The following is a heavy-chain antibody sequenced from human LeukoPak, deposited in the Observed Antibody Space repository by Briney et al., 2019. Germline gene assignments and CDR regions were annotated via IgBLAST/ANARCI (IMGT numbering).Heavy chain of an antibody. CDR2: IYYSGST. Sequence: SETLSLTCTVSGGSFSSSSYYWGWIRQPPGKGLEWNGSIYYSGSTYYNPSLKIRVTISVDTSKNQFSLKLSSVTAADTAVYYCARVTHTDNWFDPWGQGTLVTVSS. CDR1: GGSFSSSSYY. V-gene: IGHV4-39*07. CDR3: ARVTHTDNWFDP. J-gene: IGHJ5*02. D-gene: IGHD2-21*01.